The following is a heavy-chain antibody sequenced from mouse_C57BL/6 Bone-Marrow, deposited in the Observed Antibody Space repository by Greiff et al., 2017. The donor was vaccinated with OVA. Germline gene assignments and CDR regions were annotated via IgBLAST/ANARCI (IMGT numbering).Heavy chain of an antibody. CDR1: GFTFSSYT. CDR2: ISGGGGNT. V-gene: IGHV5-9*01. Sequence: DVQLVESGGGLVKPGGSLKLSCAASGFTFSSYTMSWVRQTPEKRLEWVATISGGGGNTYYPDSVKGRFTISRDNAKNTLYLQMSSLRSEDTALYYCARHGRYSGGFDYWGQGTTLTVSS. CDR3: ARHGRYSGGFDY. J-gene: IGHJ2*01.